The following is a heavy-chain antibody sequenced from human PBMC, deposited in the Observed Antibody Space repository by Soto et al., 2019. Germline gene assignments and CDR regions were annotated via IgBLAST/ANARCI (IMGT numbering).Heavy chain of an antibody. CDR2: IKSKTDGGTT. CDR1: GFTFSNAW. Sequence: EVQLVESGGGLVKPGGSLRLSCAASGFTFSNAWMSWVRQAPGKGLEWVGRIKSKTDGGTTDYAAPVKGRFTISRDDSKNTLYLQMNSLKTEDTAVYYCTTDKDDYGDYYYYGMDVWGQGTTVTVSS. CDR3: TTDKDDYGDYYYYGMDV. J-gene: IGHJ6*02. V-gene: IGHV3-15*01. D-gene: IGHD4-17*01.